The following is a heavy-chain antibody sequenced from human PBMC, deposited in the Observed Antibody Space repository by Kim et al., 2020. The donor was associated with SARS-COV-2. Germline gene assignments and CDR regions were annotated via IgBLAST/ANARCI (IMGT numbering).Heavy chain of an antibody. CDR3: AKDVIIYCSGGSCFDDY. CDR1: GFTFSSYA. CDR2: ISGSGGTT. D-gene: IGHD2-15*01. J-gene: IGHJ4*02. V-gene: IGHV3-23*01. Sequence: GGSLRLSCAASGFTFSSYAMSWVRQAPGKGLEWVSAISGSGGTTYYADSVKGRFTISRDNSKNTLYLQMNSLRAEDTAVYYCAKDVIIYCSGGSCFDDYWGQGTLVTVSS.